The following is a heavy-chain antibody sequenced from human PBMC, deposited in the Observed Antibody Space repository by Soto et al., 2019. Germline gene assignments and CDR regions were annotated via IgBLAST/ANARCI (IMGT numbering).Heavy chain of an antibody. D-gene: IGHD3-10*01. J-gene: IGHJ4*02. CDR1: GFTFSSYG. V-gene: IGHV3-30*18. Sequence: GGSLRLSCAASGFTFSSYGMNWVRQAPGKGLEWVAVISYDENNKYYADSVKGRFTISRDNSKNTLYLQMNSLRAEDTAVYYCAKDLAVINVFDYWGQGALVTVSS. CDR2: ISYDENNK. CDR3: AKDLAVINVFDY.